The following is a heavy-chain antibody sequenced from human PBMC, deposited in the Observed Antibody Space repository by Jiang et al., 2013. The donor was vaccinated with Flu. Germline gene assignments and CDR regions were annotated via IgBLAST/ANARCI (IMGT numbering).Heavy chain of an antibody. Sequence: IYPGDSDTRYSPSFQGQVTISADKSISTAYLQWSSLKASDTAMYYCATRIAVAGSELFDYWGQGTLVTVSS. J-gene: IGHJ4*02. D-gene: IGHD6-19*01. V-gene: IGHV5-51*01. CDR3: ATRIAVAGSELFDY. CDR2: IYPGDSDT.